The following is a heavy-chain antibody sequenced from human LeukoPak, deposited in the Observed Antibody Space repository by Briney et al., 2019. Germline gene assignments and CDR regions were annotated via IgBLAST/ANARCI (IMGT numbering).Heavy chain of an antibody. V-gene: IGHV3-21*01. J-gene: IGHJ6*03. Sequence: GGSPRLSCAASRFTFSSYSMNWVRQAPGKGLEWVSSISSSSYIYYADSVKGRFTISRDNAKNSLYLQMNSLRAEDTAVYYCARDDSTGIYYYMDVWGKGTTVTVSS. CDR1: RFTFSSYS. D-gene: IGHD1-1*01. CDR3: ARDDSTGIYYYMDV. CDR2: ISSSSYI.